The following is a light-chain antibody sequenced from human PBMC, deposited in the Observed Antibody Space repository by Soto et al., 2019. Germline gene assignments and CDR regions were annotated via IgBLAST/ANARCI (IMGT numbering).Light chain of an antibody. CDR3: LQYNVIPRT. Sequence: DIQMTQSPSSLSASVGDRVTITCRASQGIRNDLCWYQKKPGKAPKRLIYAASSLQSGVPSRFSGSGSGTEFSLTISSLQPEDFATYYCLQYNVIPRTFGQGTKVEVK. CDR1: QGIRND. V-gene: IGKV1-17*01. CDR2: AAS. J-gene: IGKJ1*01.